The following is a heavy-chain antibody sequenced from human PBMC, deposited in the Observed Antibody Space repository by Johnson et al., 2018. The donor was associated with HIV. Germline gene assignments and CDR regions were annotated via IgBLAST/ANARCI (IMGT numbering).Heavy chain of an antibody. CDR1: GFFFSGSA. CDR3: SYAFDI. Sequence: VQLVESGGGLVQPGGSLKLSCAASGFFFSGSAMHWVRQASGKGLEWVGRFRSKANNYATTYAASWKGRIPISSVDSKNTAYLQMNSLKTEDTAGYYCSYAFDIWGQGTMVTVSS. CDR2: FRSKANNYAT. V-gene: IGHV3-73*02. J-gene: IGHJ3*02.